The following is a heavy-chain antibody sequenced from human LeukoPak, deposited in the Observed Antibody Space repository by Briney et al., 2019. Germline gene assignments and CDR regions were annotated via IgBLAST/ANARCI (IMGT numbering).Heavy chain of an antibody. J-gene: IGHJ4*02. CDR2: IYYSGST. CDR3: ARNYGGNSGGIDY. CDR1: GGSISSYY. Sequence: SETLSLTCTDSGGSISSYYWSWIRQPPGKGLEWIGYIYYSGSTNYNPSLKSRVTISVDTSKNQFSLKLSSVTAADTAVYYCARNYGGNSGGIDYWGQGTLVTVSS. V-gene: IGHV4-59*01. D-gene: IGHD4-23*01.